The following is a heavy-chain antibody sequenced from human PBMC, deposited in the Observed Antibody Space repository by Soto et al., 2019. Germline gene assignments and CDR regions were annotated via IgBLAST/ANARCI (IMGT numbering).Heavy chain of an antibody. CDR2: INVYNGNT. CDR1: GYTFTSYG. J-gene: IGHJ4*02. V-gene: IGHV1-18*01. Sequence: QVKLVQSGAEVKRPGGSVKVSCKASGYTFTSYGISWVRQAPGQGLEWMGWINVYNGNTKYAEKLQGRVTITTDTSTSTAYLDLRSLRSDDTAVYFCARDTSRGEYDYWGQGTLVTVSS. D-gene: IGHD3-10*01. CDR3: ARDTSRGEYDY.